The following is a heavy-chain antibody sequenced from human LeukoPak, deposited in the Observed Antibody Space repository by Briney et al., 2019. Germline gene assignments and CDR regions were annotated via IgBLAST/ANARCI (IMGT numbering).Heavy chain of an antibody. V-gene: IGHV4-30-4*01. CDR2: IYHSGST. Sequence: PSETLSLTCTVSGDSISSGGYFWTWIRQPPGKGLEWIGYIYHSGSTYYNPSLKSRLTISIDTSTNQFSLKLSSVTAADTAVYYCARRVYSGSSGVDYWGQGTLVTVSS. J-gene: IGHJ4*02. CDR3: ARRVYSGSSGVDY. D-gene: IGHD1-26*01. CDR1: GDSISSGGYF.